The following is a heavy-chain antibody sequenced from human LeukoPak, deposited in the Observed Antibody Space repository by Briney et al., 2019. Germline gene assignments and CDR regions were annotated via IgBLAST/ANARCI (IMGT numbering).Heavy chain of an antibody. CDR2: IYHSGRT. CDR1: GNSISSGYY. CDR3: ASSAYDYVWGSYRQSYAFDI. D-gene: IGHD3-16*02. J-gene: IGHJ3*02. Sequence: SETLSLTCTVSGNSISSGYYWGWVRQPPGKGLEWIGSIYHSGRTYYNPSLKSRVTMSVDMSTRQISLKLSSVTPADTAVYYCASSAYDYVWGSYRQSYAFDIWGQGTMVTVSS. V-gene: IGHV4-38-2*02.